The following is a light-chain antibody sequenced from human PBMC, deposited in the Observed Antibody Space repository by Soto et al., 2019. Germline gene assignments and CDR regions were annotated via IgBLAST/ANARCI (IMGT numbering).Light chain of an antibody. J-gene: IGKJ4*01. Sequence: EIVMTQSPATLSVSPGERATVSCRASQSVSSNLAWYQQKPGQAPRLLIFGASTRATGIPARFSGSGSGTYFTLTISSLQSDDSAVYYCQQYYNWPPLTFGGGTKVEIK. V-gene: IGKV3-15*01. CDR1: QSVSSN. CDR2: GAS. CDR3: QQYYNWPPLT.